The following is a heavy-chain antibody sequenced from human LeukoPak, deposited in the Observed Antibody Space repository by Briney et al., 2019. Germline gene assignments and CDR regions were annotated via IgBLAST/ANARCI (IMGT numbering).Heavy chain of an antibody. CDR2: IYYSGSS. Sequence: SETLSLTCTVSGYSISSGYYWGWIRQPPGKGLEWIGSIYYSGSSFDNPALKSRVTISVDTSKNQFPLKLSSVTAADTAVYYCARHRSGWLQSSFDYWGQGTLVTVSS. CDR1: GYSISSGYY. D-gene: IGHD5-24*01. J-gene: IGHJ4*02. CDR3: ARHRSGWLQSSFDY. V-gene: IGHV4-38-2*02.